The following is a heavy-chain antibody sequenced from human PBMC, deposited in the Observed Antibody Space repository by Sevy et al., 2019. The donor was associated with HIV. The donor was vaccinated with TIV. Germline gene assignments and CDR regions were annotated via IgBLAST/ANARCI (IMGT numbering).Heavy chain of an antibody. CDR1: GFTFSSYW. CDR2: IKQDMSEK. CDR3: ARAQQVTMLVVIGGLYFDF. D-gene: IGHD3-22*01. Sequence: GGSLRLSCAASGFTFSSYWMTWVRQPPGKGLEWVANIKQDMSEKYYADSVKGRFTISRDNARNSLYLQMESLRAEDTAVYYCARAQQVTMLVVIGGLYFDFWGQGTLVTVSS. J-gene: IGHJ4*02. V-gene: IGHV3-7*01.